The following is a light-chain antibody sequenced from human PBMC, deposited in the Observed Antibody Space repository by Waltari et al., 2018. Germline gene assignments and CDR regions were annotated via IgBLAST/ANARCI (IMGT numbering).Light chain of an antibody. J-gene: IGLJ3*02. CDR3: SSRTNSITWV. CDR2: DVT. V-gene: IGLV2-14*03. Sequence: CYQHHPGKAPKVVIYDVTERPSGVSNRFSGSKSGSTASLTISGLQTEDEAGYYCSSRTNSITWVFGGGTKVTVL.